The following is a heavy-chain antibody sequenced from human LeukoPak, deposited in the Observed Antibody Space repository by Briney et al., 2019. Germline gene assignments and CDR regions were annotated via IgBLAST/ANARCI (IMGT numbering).Heavy chain of an antibody. J-gene: IGHJ5*02. CDR2: IYYSGST. D-gene: IGHD3-16*02. CDR3: ARQSRGYDYVWGSYHSPPEGWFDP. Sequence: PSETLSLTCTVSGGSISSSSYYWGWIRQPPGKGLEWIGSIYYSGSTYYNPSRKSRVTISVDMSKNQFSLKLSSVTAADTAVYYCARQSRGYDYVWGSYHSPPEGWFDPWGQGTLVTVSS. V-gene: IGHV4-39*01. CDR1: GGSISSSSYY.